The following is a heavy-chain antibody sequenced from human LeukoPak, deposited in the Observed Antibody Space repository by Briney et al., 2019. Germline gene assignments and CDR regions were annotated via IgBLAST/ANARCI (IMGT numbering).Heavy chain of an antibody. V-gene: IGHV1-2*02. CDR3: ARENYDYVWGSYRPYYFDY. CDR1: GYTFTGYY. Sequence: ASVKVSCKASGYTFTGYYMHWVRQAPGQGLEWMGWINPNSGGTNYAQKFQGRVTMTRDTSISTAYMELSRLRSDDTVVYYCARENYDYVWGSYRPYYFDYWGQGTLVTVSS. D-gene: IGHD3-16*02. CDR2: INPNSGGT. J-gene: IGHJ4*02.